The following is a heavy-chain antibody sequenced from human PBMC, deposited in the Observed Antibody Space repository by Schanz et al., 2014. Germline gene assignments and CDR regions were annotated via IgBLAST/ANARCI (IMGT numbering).Heavy chain of an antibody. D-gene: IGHD2-15*01. J-gene: IGHJ4*02. CDR3: ARRGSWMGFDC. CDR2: TSYDGGIE. CDR1: GFTFRSYA. V-gene: IGHV3-30*04. Sequence: QVQMVESGGGVVQLGRSLRLSCAASGFTFRSYAMHWVREAPGKGLEWVAMTSYDGGIENYADSVKGRFTVSRDNSKNTLFLQMNSLRAEDTAVYFCARRGSWMGFDCWGQGTLVTVSS.